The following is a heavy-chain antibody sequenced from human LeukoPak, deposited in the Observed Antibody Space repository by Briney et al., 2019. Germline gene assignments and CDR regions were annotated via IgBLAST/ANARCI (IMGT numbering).Heavy chain of an antibody. V-gene: IGHV3-48*02. CDR1: GFTFSSYS. Sequence: PGGSLRLSYAASGFTFSSYSMNWVRQAPGKGLEWVSYISSSSSTIYYADSVKGRFTISRDNAKNSLYLQMNSLRDEDTAVYYCARDPPYYYDSSGYYDYWGQGTLVTVSS. J-gene: IGHJ4*02. CDR3: ARDPPYYYDSSGYYDY. CDR2: ISSSSSTI. D-gene: IGHD3-22*01.